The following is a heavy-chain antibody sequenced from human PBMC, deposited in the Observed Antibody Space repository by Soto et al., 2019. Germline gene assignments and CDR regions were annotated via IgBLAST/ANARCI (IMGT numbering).Heavy chain of an antibody. CDR1: GGSFSGYY. J-gene: IGHJ6*02. V-gene: IGHV4-34*01. CDR2: INHSGST. D-gene: IGHD6-6*01. Sequence: QVQLQQWGAGLLKPSETLSLTCAVYGGSFSGYYWSWIRQPPGKGLEWIGEINHSGSTNYNPSLKSQHTKSEDPSKDQSSLKLSSVPAADTAVYYCARGPLSSPYYYYYGMDLWGQGTTVTVSS. CDR3: ARGPLSSPYYYYYGMDL.